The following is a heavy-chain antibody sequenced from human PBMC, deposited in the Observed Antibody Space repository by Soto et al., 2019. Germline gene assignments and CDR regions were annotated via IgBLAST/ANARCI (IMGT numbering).Heavy chain of an antibody. V-gene: IGHV3-73*01. J-gene: IGHJ5*02. CDR3: TRGGSNTWRFDP. CDR1: GFIFSDSV. Sequence: EVQLVESGGGLVQPGTSLQLSCAASGFIFSDSVIHWVRQAPRKGLEWVGRIRRKVNSYATAYTASVNGRFAISRDDSRDTAYLQMNSLQVEDTALYYCTRGGSNTWRFDPWGQGTLVIVSS. D-gene: IGHD7-27*01. CDR2: IRRKVNSYAT.